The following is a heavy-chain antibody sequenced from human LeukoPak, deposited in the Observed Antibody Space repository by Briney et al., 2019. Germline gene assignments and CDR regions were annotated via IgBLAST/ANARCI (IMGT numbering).Heavy chain of an antibody. CDR3: ARDLDYYGSGSFFNI. CDR2: INPNSGDT. CDR1: GYTFTDYY. J-gene: IGHJ3*02. V-gene: IGHV1-2*02. Sequence: ASVKVSCKASGYTFTDYYMHWVRQAPGQGLEWMGWINPNSGDTNYAQKFQGRVTMTGDTSISIAYMELSRLRSDDTAVYYCARDLDYYGSGSFFNIWGQGTMVTVSS. D-gene: IGHD3-10*01.